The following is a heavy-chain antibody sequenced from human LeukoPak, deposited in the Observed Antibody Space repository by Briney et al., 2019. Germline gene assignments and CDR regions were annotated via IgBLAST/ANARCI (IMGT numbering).Heavy chain of an antibody. CDR3: ARVFADPNWFDP. D-gene: IGHD3-3*01. J-gene: IGHJ5*02. V-gene: IGHV1-8*01. CDR2: MNPNSGNT. CDR1: GYTFTSYD. Sequence: ASVKASCKASGYTFTSYDINWVRQATGQGLEWMGWMNPNSGNTGYAQKFQGRVTMTRNTSISTAYMELSSLRSEDTAVYYCARVFADPNWFDPWGQGTLVTVSS.